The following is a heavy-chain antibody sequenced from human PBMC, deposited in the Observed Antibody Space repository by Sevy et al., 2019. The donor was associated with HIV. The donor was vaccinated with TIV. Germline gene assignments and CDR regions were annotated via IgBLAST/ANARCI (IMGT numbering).Heavy chain of an antibody. CDR3: AKNRPPGGSYFSRHGMDV. CDR1: GFNFSTYD. V-gene: IGHV3-30*18. CDR2: ISYDGNYR. D-gene: IGHD1-26*01. Sequence: GESLKISCTASGFNFSTYDIHWVHQATGKGLECVAIISYDGNYRYYSDSVRGRFSMSRDNSKNTAYLQMSGLSLEDTAVYYCAKNRPPGGSYFSRHGMDVWGRGTTVTVSS. J-gene: IGHJ6*02.